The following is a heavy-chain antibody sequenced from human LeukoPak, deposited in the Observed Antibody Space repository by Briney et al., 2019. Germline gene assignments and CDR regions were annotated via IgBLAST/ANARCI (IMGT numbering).Heavy chain of an antibody. CDR2: ISGSGGST. V-gene: IGHV3-23*01. Sequence: GGSLRLSCAASGFTFSSYWMSWVRQAPGKGLEWVSAISGSGGSTYYADSVKGRFTISRDNSNNTLFLHLNSLRGEDTAVYYCTRNSGWYGLSWGQGTLVTVSS. J-gene: IGHJ1*01. CDR1: GFTFSSYW. CDR3: TRNSGWYGLS. D-gene: IGHD6-19*01.